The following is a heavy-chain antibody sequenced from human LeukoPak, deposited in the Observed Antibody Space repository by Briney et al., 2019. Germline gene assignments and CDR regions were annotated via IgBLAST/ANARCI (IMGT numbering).Heavy chain of an antibody. J-gene: IGHJ6*02. CDR2: FYYGGIT. CDR3: ARAGRDGYSPASDSFDI. Sequence: SETLSLTCTVSGASITTTLYYWVWARQSPGKGLEWIGSFYYGGITYYHPSLKSRVTVSVDTSRSQFSLKLISVTAADTAVYYCARAGRDGYSPASDSFDIWGQGTTVTVSS. CDR1: GASITTTLYY. D-gene: IGHD5-24*01. V-gene: IGHV4-39*07.